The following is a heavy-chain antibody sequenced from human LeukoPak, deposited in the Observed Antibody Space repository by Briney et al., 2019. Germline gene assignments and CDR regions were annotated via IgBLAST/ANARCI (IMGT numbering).Heavy chain of an antibody. CDR2: INHSGST. V-gene: IGHV4-34*01. D-gene: IGHD6-13*01. Sequence: PSETLSLTCAVHGGSFSGYYWSWIRQPPGKGLEWIGEINHSGSTNYNPSLKSRVTISVDTSKNQFSLKLTSVTAADTAVYYCARVEKKSSSWYGQGLNWFAPWGQGTLVTVSS. CDR3: ARVEKKSSSWYGQGLNWFAP. J-gene: IGHJ5*02. CDR1: GGSFSGYY.